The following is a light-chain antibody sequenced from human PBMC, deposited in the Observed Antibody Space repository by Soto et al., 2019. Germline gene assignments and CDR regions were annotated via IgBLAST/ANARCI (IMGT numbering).Light chain of an antibody. CDR2: DAS. Sequence: DIQMTQSPSTLSASVGDGVTITCRASQNISVWLAWYRQRPGKAPKFLIYDASNLETGVSSRFSGSGSGTEFTLTIRSLQPDDFATYYCQQYDSSSPTFGQGTKLEIK. CDR3: QQYDSSSPT. CDR1: QNISVW. J-gene: IGKJ2*01. V-gene: IGKV1-5*01.